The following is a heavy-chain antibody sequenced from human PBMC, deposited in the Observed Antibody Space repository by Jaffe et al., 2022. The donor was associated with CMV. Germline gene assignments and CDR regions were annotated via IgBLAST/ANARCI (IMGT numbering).Heavy chain of an antibody. CDR1: GGTFSSYA. V-gene: IGHV1-69*09. CDR2: IIPILGIA. CDR3: AREGEEYCSSTSCWHYYYYMDV. J-gene: IGHJ6*03. D-gene: IGHD2-2*01. Sequence: QVQLVQSGAEVKKPGSSVKVSCKASGGTFSSYAISWVRQAPGQGLEWMGRIIPILGIANYAQKFQGRVTITADKSTSTAYMELSSLRSEDTAVYYCAREGEEYCSSTSCWHYYYYMDVWGKGTTVTVSS.